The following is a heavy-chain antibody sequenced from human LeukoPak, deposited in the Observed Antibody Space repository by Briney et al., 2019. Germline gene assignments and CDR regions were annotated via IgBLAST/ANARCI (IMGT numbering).Heavy chain of an antibody. D-gene: IGHD5-12*01. CDR2: ISSSSSYM. CDR3: ARAAGGVSGYDLYYFDY. CDR1: GFTFDDYA. J-gene: IGHJ4*02. V-gene: IGHV3-21*01. Sequence: GGSLRLSCAASGFTFDDYAMHWVRQAPGKGLEWVSCISSSSSYMYYADSVRGRFTISRDNAKRSLYLQMNSLRAEDTAVYYCARAAGGVSGYDLYYFDYWGQGALVTVSS.